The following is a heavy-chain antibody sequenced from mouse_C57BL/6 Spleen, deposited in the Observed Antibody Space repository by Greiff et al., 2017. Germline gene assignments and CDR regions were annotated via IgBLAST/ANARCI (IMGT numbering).Heavy chain of an antibody. J-gene: IGHJ2*01. CDR1: GYTFTGYW. Sequence: VQLQQSGAELMKPGASVKLSCKASGYTFTGYWIEWVKQRPGHGLEWIGEILPGSGNTYYNEKFKGKATFTADTSSNTAYMQLSSLTTEDSAIYYCARGKTVIASYYFDCWGQGTTLTVSS. D-gene: IGHD1-1*01. V-gene: IGHV1-9*01. CDR2: ILPGSGNT. CDR3: ARGKTVIASYYFDC.